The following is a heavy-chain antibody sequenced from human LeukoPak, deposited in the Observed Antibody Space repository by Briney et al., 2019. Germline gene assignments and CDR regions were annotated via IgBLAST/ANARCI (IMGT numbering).Heavy chain of an antibody. Sequence: PGGSLRLSCAASGFTFSTYWMTWVRQAPGKGLEWVANIKPDGSQIYYVDSVKGRFTISRDNAKNSLYLQMNSLRAEDTALYYCAKDIGRIVGATSAFDIWGQGTMVTVSS. CDR2: IKPDGSQI. CDR3: AKDIGRIVGATSAFDI. D-gene: IGHD1-26*01. V-gene: IGHV3-7*03. CDR1: GFTFSTYW. J-gene: IGHJ3*02.